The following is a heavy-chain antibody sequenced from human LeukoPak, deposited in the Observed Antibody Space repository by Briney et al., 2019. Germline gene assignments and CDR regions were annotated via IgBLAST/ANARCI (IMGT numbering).Heavy chain of an antibody. CDR1: GGSIISYY. D-gene: IGHD5-18*01. V-gene: IGHV4-59*01. CDR3: ARVYSYGSTWGNWFDP. J-gene: IGHJ5*02. CDR2: IYYSGSS. Sequence: SETLSLTCTVSGGSIISYYWSWIRQPPGKGLEWIGYIYYSGSSNYNPSLKSRVTISVDTSKNQFSLKLSSVTAADTAVYYCARVYSYGSTWGNWFDPWGQGTLVTVSS.